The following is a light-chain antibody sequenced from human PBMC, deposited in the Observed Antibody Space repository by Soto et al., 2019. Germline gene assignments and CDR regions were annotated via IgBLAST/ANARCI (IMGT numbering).Light chain of an antibody. V-gene: IGLV2-14*01. CDR3: SSYATNTTLGV. Sequence: QSALTQPASVSGSPGQSITISCTGTSSDVGDYNSLSWYQQYPGKAPKLLIYDVSNRPLRVSNRFSASKSGTTASLTISGLQAEVEADYYCSSYATNTTLGVFGTGTKVTVL. CDR2: DVS. J-gene: IGLJ1*01. CDR1: SSDVGDYNS.